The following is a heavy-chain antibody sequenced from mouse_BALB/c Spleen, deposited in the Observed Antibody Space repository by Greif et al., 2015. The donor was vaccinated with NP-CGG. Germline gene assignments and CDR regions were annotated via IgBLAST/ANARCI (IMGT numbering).Heavy chain of an antibody. Sequence: EVKLVESGGDLVKPGGSLKLPCAASGFTFSSYGMSWVRQTPDKRLEWVATISSGGSYTYYPDSVKGRFTISRDNAKNTLYLQMSSLKSEDTAMYYCARGYYGSSPRGYFDVWGAGTTVTVSS. CDR2: ISSGGSYT. CDR1: GFTFSSYG. D-gene: IGHD1-1*01. CDR3: ARGYYGSSPRGYFDV. J-gene: IGHJ1*01. V-gene: IGHV5-6*02.